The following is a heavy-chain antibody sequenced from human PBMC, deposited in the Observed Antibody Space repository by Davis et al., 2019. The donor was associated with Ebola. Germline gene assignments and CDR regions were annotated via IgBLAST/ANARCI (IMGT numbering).Heavy chain of an antibody. CDR1: GYTFTGYY. CDR2: INPNSGGT. V-gene: IGHV1-2*04. D-gene: IGHD3-16*01. CDR3: ARRGGTKHLDAFDI. J-gene: IGHJ3*02. Sequence: AASVKVSCKASGYTFTGYYMHWVRQAPGQGLEWMGWINPNSGGTNYAQKFQGWVTMTRDTSISIAYMELSRLRSDDTAVYYCARRGGTKHLDAFDIWGQGTMVTVSS.